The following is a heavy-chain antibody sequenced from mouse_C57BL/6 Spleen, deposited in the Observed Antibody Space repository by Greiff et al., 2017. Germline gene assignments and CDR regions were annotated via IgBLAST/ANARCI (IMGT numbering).Heavy chain of an antibody. D-gene: IGHD2-4*01. Sequence: EVHLVESGGGLVKPGGSLKLSCAASGFTFSSYAMSWVRQTPEKRLEWVATISDGGSYTYYPDNVKGRFTISRDNAKNNLYLQMSHLKSEDTAMYYCASIYYDYFAYWGQGTLVTVSA. CDR1: GFTFSSYA. J-gene: IGHJ3*01. CDR2: ISDGGSYT. CDR3: ASIYYDYFAY. V-gene: IGHV5-4*01.